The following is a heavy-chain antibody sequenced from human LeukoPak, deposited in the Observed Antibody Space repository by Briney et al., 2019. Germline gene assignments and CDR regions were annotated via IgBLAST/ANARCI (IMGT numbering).Heavy chain of an antibody. J-gene: IGHJ6*02. D-gene: IGHD1-26*01. CDR1: GYTFTSYG. V-gene: IGHV1-18*01. CDR2: ISAYNGNT. Sequence: ASVKVSCKASGYTFTSYGIGWVRQAPGQGLEWMGWISAYNGNTNYAQKLQGRVTMTTDTSTSTAYMELRSLRSDDTAVYYCARDLEIVGATRAPSYYYYGMDVWGQGTTVTVSS. CDR3: ARDLEIVGATRAPSYYYYGMDV.